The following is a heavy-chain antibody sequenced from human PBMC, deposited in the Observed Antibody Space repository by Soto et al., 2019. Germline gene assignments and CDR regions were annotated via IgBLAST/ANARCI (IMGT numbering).Heavy chain of an antibody. CDR2: ISWDGGST. CDR1: GFTFDDYT. D-gene: IGHD5-12*01. CDR3: AKDNGSGYDFFHLDY. V-gene: IGHV3-43*01. Sequence: PGGSLRLSCAASGFTFDDYTMHWVRQAPGKGLEWVSLISWDGGSTYYADSVKGRFTISRDNSKNSLYLQMNSLRTEDTALYYCAKDNGSGYDFFHLDYWGQGTLVTVSS. J-gene: IGHJ4*02.